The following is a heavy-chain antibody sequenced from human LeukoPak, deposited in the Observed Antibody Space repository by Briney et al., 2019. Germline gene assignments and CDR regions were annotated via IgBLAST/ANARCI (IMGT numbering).Heavy chain of an antibody. V-gene: IGHV3-30*02. CDR1: GFTFSSYG. Sequence: GGSLRLSCAASGFTFSSYGMHWVRQAPGKGLEWVAFIRYDGSNKYYADSVKGRFTISRDSSKNTLYLQMNSLRAEGTAVYYCAKSLSSGTLLDYWGQGTLVTVSS. CDR2: IRYDGSNK. J-gene: IGHJ4*02. CDR3: AKSLSSGTLLDY. D-gene: IGHD6-19*01.